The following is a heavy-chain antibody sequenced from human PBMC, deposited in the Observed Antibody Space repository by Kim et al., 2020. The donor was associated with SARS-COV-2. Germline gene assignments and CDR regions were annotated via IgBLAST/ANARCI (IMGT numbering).Heavy chain of an antibody. V-gene: IGHV4-31*03. CDR1: GGSISSGGYY. CDR3: ARWDNDMQRAFDL. J-gene: IGHJ2*01. Sequence: SETLSLTCTVSGGSISSGGYYWSWIRQHPGKGLEWIGYIYDSGSTYYNPSLKSRVTISVDTSKKQFSLKLSSVTAADTAVYYCARWDNDMQRAFDLWGRGTLVTVSS. CDR2: IYDSGST. D-gene: IGHD3-22*01.